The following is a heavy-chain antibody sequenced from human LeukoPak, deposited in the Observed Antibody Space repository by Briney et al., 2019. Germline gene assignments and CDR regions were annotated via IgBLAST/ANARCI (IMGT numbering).Heavy chain of an antibody. V-gene: IGHV4-34*01. CDR3: ARLSRVRGVIIIDY. Sequence: SETLSLTCAVYGGSFSGYYWSWIRQPPGKGLEWIGEINHSGSTNYNPSLKSRVTISVDTSKNQFSLKLSSVTAADTAVYYCARLSRVRGVIIIDYWGQGTLVTVSS. CDR1: GGSFSGYY. D-gene: IGHD3-10*01. J-gene: IGHJ4*02. CDR2: INHSGST.